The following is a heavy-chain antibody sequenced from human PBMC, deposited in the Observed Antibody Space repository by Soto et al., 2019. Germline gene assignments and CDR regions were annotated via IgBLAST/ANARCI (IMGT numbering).Heavy chain of an antibody. D-gene: IGHD1-20*01. J-gene: IGHJ4*02. Sequence: GGSLRLYCAASGFTFSNYAMTWVRQAPGRGLEWVSVITGGGDTAYYADSVKGRFTISRDNSKNTLYLQMNSLRAEDTALYYCAKRDRSNWSYFDYWGQGTLVTVSS. CDR1: GFTFSNYA. CDR3: AKRDRSNWSYFDY. CDR2: ITGGGDTA. V-gene: IGHV3-23*01.